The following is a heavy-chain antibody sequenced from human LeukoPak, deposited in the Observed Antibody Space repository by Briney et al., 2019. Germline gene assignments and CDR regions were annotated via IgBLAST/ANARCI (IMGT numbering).Heavy chain of an antibody. J-gene: IGHJ4*02. CDR3: ATRLRPGAGFDY. D-gene: IGHD7-27*01. V-gene: IGHV4-34*01. CDR1: GGSFSGYY. CDR2: INHSGST. Sequence: SETLSLTCAVYGGSFSGYYWSWIRRPPGKGLEWIGEINHSGSTNYNPSLKSRVTISVDTSKNQFSLKLSSVTAADTAVYYCATRLRPGAGFDYWGQGTLVTVSS.